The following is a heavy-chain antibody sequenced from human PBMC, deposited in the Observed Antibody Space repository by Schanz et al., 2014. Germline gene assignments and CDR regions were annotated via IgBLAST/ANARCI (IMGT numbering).Heavy chain of an antibody. Sequence: QEQLVQSGAEVRKPGASVKVSCKASGYTFSDSYVHWVRQAPGQGLEWMGWINPDSGDTNFAQKFQGWVTMTRDTSRSTVYMELSSLRSEDTAVYYCARGGYSSGWYDRDIAHFDYWGQGTLVTVSS. J-gene: IGHJ4*02. CDR1: GYTFSDSY. CDR2: INPDSGDT. CDR3: ARGGYSSGWYDRDIAHFDY. V-gene: IGHV1-2*04. D-gene: IGHD6-19*01.